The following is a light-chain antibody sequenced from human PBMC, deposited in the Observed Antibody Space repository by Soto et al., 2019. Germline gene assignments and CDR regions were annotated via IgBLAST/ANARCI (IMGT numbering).Light chain of an antibody. CDR2: GAS. CDR1: QSISTY. V-gene: IGKV3-11*01. Sequence: RASQSISTYLAWYQQKPGQAPRLLIYGASNRATGIPDRFSGSGSGTDFTLTIDRLEPEDVAVYYWRQSLTPRTFGEGTKVDIK. J-gene: IGKJ1*01. CDR3: RQSLTPRT.